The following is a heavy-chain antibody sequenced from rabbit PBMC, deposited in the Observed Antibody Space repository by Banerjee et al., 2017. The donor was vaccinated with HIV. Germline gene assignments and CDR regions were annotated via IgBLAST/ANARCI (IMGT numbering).Heavy chain of an antibody. CDR2: IDPVFGST. V-gene: IGHV1S45*01. D-gene: IGHD4-1*01. J-gene: IGHJ4*01. Sequence: QEQLEESGGGLVKPEGSLTLTCTASGFSFNNKYVMCWVRQAPGKGLEWIGYIDPVFGSTYYASWVNGRFTISKTSSTTVTLQMTSLTAADTATYFCATITDNSGMALWGPGTLVTVS. CDR3: ATITDNSGMAL. CDR1: GFSFNNKYV.